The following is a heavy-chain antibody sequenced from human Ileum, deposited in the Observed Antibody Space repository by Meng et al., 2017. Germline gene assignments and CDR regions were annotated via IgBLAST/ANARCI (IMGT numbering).Heavy chain of an antibody. CDR3: ARTRRGSSGWYMGY. Sequence: RFKPPELLSFPWGVFGGSFSGYYWSWIRQPPGKGLEWIGEINHSGSTNYNPSLKSRVTISVDTSKNQFSLKLSFVTAADTAVYYCARTRRGSSGWYMGYWGQGTLVTVSS. J-gene: IGHJ4*02. CDR1: GGSFSGYY. V-gene: IGHV4-34*01. D-gene: IGHD6-19*01. CDR2: INHSGST.